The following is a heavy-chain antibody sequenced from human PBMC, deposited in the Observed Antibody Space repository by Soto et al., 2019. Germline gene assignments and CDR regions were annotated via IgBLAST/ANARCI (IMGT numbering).Heavy chain of an antibody. D-gene: IGHD6-6*01. CDR3: ARGRSSVPDRRGIGYYGLDV. CDR1: GGSFSGYY. CDR2: INDSGIT. J-gene: IGHJ6*02. Sequence: QVQLQQWGAEVLKPSETLSLTCVVNGGSFSGYYWGWIRQSPGKGLEWIGEINDSGITDSNPSLESRVTISVDMSKNPFSLNWKSVTAADSAVYHCARGRSSVPDRRGIGYYGLDVWGQGTTVTVSS. V-gene: IGHV4-34*01.